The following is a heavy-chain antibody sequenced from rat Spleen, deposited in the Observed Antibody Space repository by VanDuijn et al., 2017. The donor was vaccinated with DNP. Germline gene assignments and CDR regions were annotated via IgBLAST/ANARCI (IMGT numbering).Heavy chain of an antibody. CDR1: GFTFSSFP. CDR2: ISTDGTNS. J-gene: IGHJ3*01. V-gene: IGHV5-46*01. CDR3: ARDRTGTWFAY. Sequence: EVQLVESGGGLVQPGGSMKLSCAASGFTFSSFPMAWVRQAATKGLEWVASISTDGTNSVYRDSVKGRFTISRDNAKNTLYLQMNSLRSEDTATYYCARDRTGTWFAYWGQGTLVTVSS. D-gene: IGHD5-1*01.